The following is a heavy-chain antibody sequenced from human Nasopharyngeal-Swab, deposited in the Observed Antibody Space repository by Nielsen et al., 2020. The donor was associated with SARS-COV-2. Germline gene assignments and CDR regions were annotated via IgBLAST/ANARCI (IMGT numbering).Heavy chain of an antibody. CDR1: GFTFSSYW. Sequence: GESLKISCAASGFTFSSYWMSWVRQAPGKGLEWVANIKQDGSEKYYVDSVKGRFTNSRDNAKNSLYLQMNSLRAEDTAVYYCARAPKRGSSGYQVVYWGQGTLVTVSS. V-gene: IGHV3-7*03. CDR3: ARAPKRGSSGYQVVY. J-gene: IGHJ4*02. D-gene: IGHD3-22*01. CDR2: IKQDGSEK.